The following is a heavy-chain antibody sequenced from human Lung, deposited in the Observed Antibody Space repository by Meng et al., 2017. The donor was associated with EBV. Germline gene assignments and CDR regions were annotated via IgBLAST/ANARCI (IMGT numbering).Heavy chain of an antibody. J-gene: IGHJ4*02. V-gene: IGHV4-34*01. D-gene: IGHD2-2*01. CDR2: INYSGIT. CDR1: GRSFRSSY. CDR3: ARGGTSSAPFDY. Sequence: QGPLPQWGAGLWKPSETLSLTCGGLGRSFRSSYWSWIRQPPGKGLEWIGQINYSGITNYNPSLKSRVTISVDTSKNQFSLSLNSVTAADTAVYYCARGGTSSAPFDYWGQGTLVTVSS.